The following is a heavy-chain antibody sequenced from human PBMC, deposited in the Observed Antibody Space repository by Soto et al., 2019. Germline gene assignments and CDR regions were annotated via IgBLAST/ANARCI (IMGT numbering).Heavy chain of an antibody. CDR1: GGSISSYY. CDR2: IYYIGST. D-gene: IGHD6-6*01. J-gene: IGHJ5*02. CDR3: ARSYSSYVFDWFDP. Sequence: SETLSLTCTVSGGSISSYYWSWIRQPPVKGLEFSGYIYYIGSTDYSPSVKSRFTRSLDTCKGHFALKLSSFSAADTSVYYCARSYSSYVFDWFDPWGQGTLVTVSS. V-gene: IGHV4-59*01.